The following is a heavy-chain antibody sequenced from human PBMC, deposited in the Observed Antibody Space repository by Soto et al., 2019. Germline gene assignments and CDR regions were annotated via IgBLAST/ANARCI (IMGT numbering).Heavy chain of an antibody. CDR3: VKQHPLDSRAWHN. Sequence: GESLKISCKVSGYSFPSFWIGWVRQMPGKGLEWLGSIYPGDSETRYSPSFQGEVTISADKAITTAYLHWSSLRASDTATYYCVKQHPLDSRAWHNWGQGTLVTVSS. J-gene: IGHJ4*02. CDR1: GYSFPSFW. D-gene: IGHD6-19*01. CDR2: IYPGDSET. V-gene: IGHV5-51*01.